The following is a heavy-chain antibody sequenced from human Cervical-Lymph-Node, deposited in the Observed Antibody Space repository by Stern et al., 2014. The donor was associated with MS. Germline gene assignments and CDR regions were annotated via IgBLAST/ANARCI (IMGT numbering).Heavy chain of an antibody. CDR3: SRTLAATGTAYFYAMDV. Sequence: QITLKESGPALVKPTQTLTLTCAFSGFSLDITGMGVSWIRQPPGKALEWLALIDWDDDKYYSTSLKTRLTVSKYTSKNQVVLTMTNVDPVDTATYYCSRTLAATGTAYFYAMDVWGQGTTVTVSS. J-gene: IGHJ6*02. D-gene: IGHD6-13*01. CDR2: IDWDDDK. CDR1: GFSLDITGMG. V-gene: IGHV2-70*01.